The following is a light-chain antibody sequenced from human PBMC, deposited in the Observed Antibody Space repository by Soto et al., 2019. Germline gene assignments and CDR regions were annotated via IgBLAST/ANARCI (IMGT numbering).Light chain of an antibody. CDR3: QQYYTTPQT. V-gene: IGKV4-1*01. Sequence: DIVMTQSPDALAVSLGERATINCKSSQSVLYSSNNKNYVSWFQQKSGQPPKLLIYWTSTRESGVPDRFSGSGSGTDFTLTISSLQAEDVAVYYCQQYYTTPQTFGQGTKVEIK. CDR2: WTS. CDR1: QSVLYSSNNKNY. J-gene: IGKJ1*01.